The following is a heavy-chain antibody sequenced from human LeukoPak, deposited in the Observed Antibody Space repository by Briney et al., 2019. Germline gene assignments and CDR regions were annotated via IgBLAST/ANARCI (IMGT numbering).Heavy chain of an antibody. CDR2: IYSGGST. Sequence: GGSLRLSCAASEFTVSVNYMSWVRQAPGKWLEWVSVIYSGGSTYYADSVKGRFTISRDNSKNTLYLQMNSLRTEDTAVYYCARDARVYSNYLWGQGTLVTVSS. V-gene: IGHV3-53*05. CDR3: ARDARVYSNYL. D-gene: IGHD4-11*01. J-gene: IGHJ5*02. CDR1: EFTVSVNY.